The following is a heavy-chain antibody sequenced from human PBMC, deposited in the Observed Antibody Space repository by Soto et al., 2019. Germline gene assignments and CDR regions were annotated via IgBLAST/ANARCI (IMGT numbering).Heavy chain of an antibody. V-gene: IGHV3-21*01. CDR3: AREGATTEIDY. Sequence: GESLKISCAASGFTFSSYSMNWVRQAPGKGLEWVSSISSSSSYIYYAESVKGRFTISRDNAKNSLYLQMNSLRAEDTAVYYCAREGATTEIDYWGQGTLVTVSS. CDR1: GFTFSSYS. D-gene: IGHD5-12*01. CDR2: ISSSSSYI. J-gene: IGHJ4*02.